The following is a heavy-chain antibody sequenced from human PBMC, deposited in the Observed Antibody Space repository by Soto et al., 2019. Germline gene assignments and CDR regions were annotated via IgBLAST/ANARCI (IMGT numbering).Heavy chain of an antibody. D-gene: IGHD4-17*01. J-gene: IGHJ3*01. CDR1: GNSISDYY. Sequence: QVQLLASGPGLVKPSETLSLTCTVSGNSISDYYWSWIRQPPGKGLEWIGYIFHNGNTNYNPSLKRLVTMSVDTSKNQVSLRLSSVTAADTALYYCARDVGGTVTLEAAFDFGGQGTMVTVS. CDR2: IFHNGNT. CDR3: ARDVGGTVTLEAAFDF. V-gene: IGHV4-59*01.